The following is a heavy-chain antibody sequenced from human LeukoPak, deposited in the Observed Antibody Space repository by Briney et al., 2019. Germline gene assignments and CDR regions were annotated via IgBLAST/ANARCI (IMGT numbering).Heavy chain of an antibody. D-gene: IGHD3-10*01. V-gene: IGHV3-21*01. CDR2: ISSTSTYI. J-gene: IGHJ6*02. CDR3: VGGITMIRGVTPFYSYGMDV. Sequence: GGSLRLSCAASGFTFSAYSMNWVRLAPGKGLEWVSSISSTSTYIYYADSVEGRFTISRDNAKNSLYLQMDSLRAEGTAVYYCVGGITMIRGVTPFYSYGMDVWGQGTTVTVSS. CDR1: GFTFSAYS.